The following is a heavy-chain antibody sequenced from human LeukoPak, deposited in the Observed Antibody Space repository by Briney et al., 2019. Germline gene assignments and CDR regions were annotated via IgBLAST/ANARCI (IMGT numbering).Heavy chain of an antibody. CDR2: IFYSGST. D-gene: IGHD1-1*01. J-gene: IGHJ6*02. V-gene: IGHV4-59*01. CDR1: GGSISSYY. CDR3: ARVGGGNYYYYGMDV. Sequence: SETLSLTCTVYGGSISSYYWSWIRQPPGKGLEWIGYIFYSGSTNYNPSHKSRVTISVDTSKNQFSLKLSSVTAADTAVYYCARVGGGNYYYYGMDVWGQGTTVTVSS.